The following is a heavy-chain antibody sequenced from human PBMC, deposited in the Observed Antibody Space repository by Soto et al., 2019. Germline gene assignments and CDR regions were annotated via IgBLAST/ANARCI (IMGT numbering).Heavy chain of an antibody. CDR3: ARDFVQVVPAALYYYYYYYMDV. J-gene: IGHJ6*03. CDR2: ISSSSGTI. Sequence: GGSLRLSCAASGFTFSTYNMNWVRQAPGKGLEWVSYISSSSGTIYYADSVKGRFTISRDNAKNSLYLQMNSLRAEDTAVYYCARDFVQVVPAALYYYYYYYMDVWGKGTTVTVSS. D-gene: IGHD2-2*01. V-gene: IGHV3-48*01. CDR1: GFTFSTYN.